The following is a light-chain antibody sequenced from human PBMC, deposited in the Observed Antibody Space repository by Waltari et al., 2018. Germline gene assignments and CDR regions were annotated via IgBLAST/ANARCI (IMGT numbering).Light chain of an antibody. CDR2: EVS. CDR1: SSDVGGYNY. CDR3: TSFTGAASWV. V-gene: IGLV2-14*01. J-gene: IGLJ3*02. Sequence: QSALTQPASVSGSPGQSLTISCTGTSSDVGGYNYVSWLQQHPGRAPKLIIYEVSHRPSGVSGRFSGSKSANTASLTISGLQTEDEADYYCTSFTGAASWVFGAGTKVTV.